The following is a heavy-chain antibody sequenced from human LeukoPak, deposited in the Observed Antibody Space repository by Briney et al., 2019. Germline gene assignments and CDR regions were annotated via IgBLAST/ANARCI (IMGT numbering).Heavy chain of an antibody. V-gene: IGHV3-30*04. CDR3: ARGKRITIRYYYYMDV. CDR2: ISYDGSNK. CDR1: AFTFSSYA. D-gene: IGHD3-3*01. Sequence: GGSLRLSCAASAFTFSSYAMHWVCQAPGKGLEWVAVISYDGSNKYYADSVKGRFTISRDNSKNTLYLQMNSLRAEDTAVYYCARGKRITIRYYYYMDVWGKGTTVTVSS. J-gene: IGHJ6*03.